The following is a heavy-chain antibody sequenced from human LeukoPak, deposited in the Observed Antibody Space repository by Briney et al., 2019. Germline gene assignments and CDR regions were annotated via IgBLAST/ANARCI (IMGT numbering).Heavy chain of an antibody. Sequence: ASVKVSCKGSGYTFTGYYIHWVRQAPAQGLEWMRWISAYNGNTNYAQKLQGRVTMTTDTSTSTAYMELRSLRSDDTAVYYCARVVVRAVAGTRWFDPWGQGTLVTVSS. CDR3: ARVVVRAVAGTRWFDP. J-gene: IGHJ5*02. CDR2: ISAYNGNT. CDR1: GYTFTGYY. V-gene: IGHV1-18*04. D-gene: IGHD6-19*01.